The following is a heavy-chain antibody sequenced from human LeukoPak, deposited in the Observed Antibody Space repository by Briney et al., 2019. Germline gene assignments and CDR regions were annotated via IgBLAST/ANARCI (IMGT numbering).Heavy chain of an antibody. J-gene: IGHJ4*02. CDR2: ISYDGSNK. CDR1: GFTFSSYA. D-gene: IGHD6-19*01. CDR3: AKAGSSGWSSSGGDS. Sequence: GRSLRLSCAASGFTFSSYAMHWVRQAPGKGLEWVAVISYDGSNKYYADSVKGRFTISRDNSKNTLYLQMNSLRAEDTAIYYCAKAGSSGWSSSGGDSWGQGSLVTVSS. V-gene: IGHV3-30*04.